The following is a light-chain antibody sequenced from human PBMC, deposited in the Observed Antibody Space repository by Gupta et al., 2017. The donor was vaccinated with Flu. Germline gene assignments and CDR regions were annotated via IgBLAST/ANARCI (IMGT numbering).Light chain of an antibody. CDR2: AAS. J-gene: IGKJ2*01. Sequence: IQLTQPPSSLSASVGDRVTITCLASQGISTYFSWLQRKPEDAPKLLIHAASFAQIGVPSGFRGSVSGTDFTLNISSLQPDDVATYYGIQSYKTTYNFGQGTKLEIK. CDR1: QGISTY. CDR3: IQSYKTTYN. V-gene: IGKV1-39*01.